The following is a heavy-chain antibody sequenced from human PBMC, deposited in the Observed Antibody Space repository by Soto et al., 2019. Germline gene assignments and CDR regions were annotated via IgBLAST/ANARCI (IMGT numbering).Heavy chain of an antibody. Sequence: EVQLVESGGGLVQPGRSLRLSCAASGFTFDDYAMHWVRQAPGKGLEGVSGISWNSGSIGYADSVKGRFTISRDNAKNALYLQMNSLRAEDTALYYCAKGGSGWYAYYFDYWGQGTLVTVSS. D-gene: IGHD6-19*01. CDR2: ISWNSGSI. CDR1: GFTFDDYA. CDR3: AKGGSGWYAYYFDY. V-gene: IGHV3-9*01. J-gene: IGHJ4*02.